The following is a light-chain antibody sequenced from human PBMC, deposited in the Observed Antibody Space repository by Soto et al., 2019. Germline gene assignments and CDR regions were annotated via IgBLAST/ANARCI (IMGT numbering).Light chain of an antibody. J-gene: IGKJ1*01. CDR3: QQRSTWPQT. V-gene: IGKV3-11*01. CDR2: ESS. Sequence: EIVLTQSPATLSLSPGERATLSCRASQSVDNYLDWYQQKPGQAPRLLIYESSNRATGIPARFSGSGSRTDFSLTISSLEPEDFAVYYCQQRSTWPQTFGQGTKVDIK. CDR1: QSVDNY.